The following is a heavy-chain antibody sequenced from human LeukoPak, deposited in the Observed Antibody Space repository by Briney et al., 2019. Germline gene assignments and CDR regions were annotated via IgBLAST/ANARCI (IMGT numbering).Heavy chain of an antibody. V-gene: IGHV4-39*01. D-gene: IGHD3/OR15-3a*01. CDR3: ARQTGSGLFILP. J-gene: IGHJ4*02. CDR1: GASISSSDRY. CDR2: IYYSGIT. Sequence: KPSETLSLTCTVSGASISSSDRYWGWIRQPPGKGLEWIGSIYYSGITYHNPSLKSRVTISVDTSNNQFSLKMSSVTAADTAVYFCARQTGSGLFILPGGQGTLVTVSS.